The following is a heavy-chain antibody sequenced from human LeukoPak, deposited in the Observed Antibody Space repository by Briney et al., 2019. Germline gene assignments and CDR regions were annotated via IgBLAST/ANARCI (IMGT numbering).Heavy chain of an antibody. D-gene: IGHD2-15*01. CDR2: IFPRDSNT. V-gene: IGHV5-51*01. J-gene: IGHJ6*02. Sequence: LGESLKISCRASGHDFPDYWIGWVRQMPGKGLEWMGIIFPRDSNTVYGPSFQGQVTISVDTSISTAYLQWSSLKASDTAIYYCARHGLFGCNDVGCYRSFFYHGMDVWGQGTAVTVSS. CDR3: ARHGLFGCNDVGCYRSFFYHGMDV. CDR1: GHDFPDYW.